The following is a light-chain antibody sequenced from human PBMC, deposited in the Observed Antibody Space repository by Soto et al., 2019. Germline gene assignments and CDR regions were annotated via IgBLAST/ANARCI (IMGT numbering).Light chain of an antibody. CDR3: QQYGSSPPYT. Sequence: EIVLTQSPGTLSLSPGERATLSCRASHSVSSTYLAWYQQKPGQAPRLLLYGASSRATGIPDRFSGSGSGTDFTLTNSRLEPEDFAVYYCQQYGSSPPYTFGQGTKLEIK. V-gene: IGKV3-20*01. J-gene: IGKJ2*01. CDR2: GAS. CDR1: HSVSSTY.